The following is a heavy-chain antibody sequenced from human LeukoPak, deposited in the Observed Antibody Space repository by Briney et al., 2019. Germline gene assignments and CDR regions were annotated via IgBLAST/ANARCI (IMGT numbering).Heavy chain of an antibody. Sequence: QPGGSLRLSCAASGFTFSFYNMNWVRQAPGKGLEWISFISSSGDSLYYADSVEGRFTISRDNAKDSLYLQMTSLRAEDTAVYYCARAGEDYYAPLFDFWGQGTLVTVSS. CDR2: ISSSGDSL. CDR1: GFTFSFYN. J-gene: IGHJ4*02. V-gene: IGHV3-48*04. D-gene: IGHD3-10*01. CDR3: ARAGEDYYAPLFDF.